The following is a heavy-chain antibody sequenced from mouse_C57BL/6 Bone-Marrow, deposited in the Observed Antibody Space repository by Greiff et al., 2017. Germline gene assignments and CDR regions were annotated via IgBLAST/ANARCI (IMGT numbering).Heavy chain of an antibody. CDR3: ARYYDYDWFAY. CDR1: GYTFTSYW. J-gene: IGHJ3*01. CDR2: IDPSDSET. D-gene: IGHD2-4*01. V-gene: IGHV1-52*01. Sequence: QVQLQQPGAELVRPGSSVKLSCKASGYTFTSYWMHWVKQRPIQGLEWIGNIDPSDSETHYNQKFKDKATLTVDKSSSTAYMQLSSLTSEDSAVYYCARYYDYDWFAYWGQGTLVTVSA.